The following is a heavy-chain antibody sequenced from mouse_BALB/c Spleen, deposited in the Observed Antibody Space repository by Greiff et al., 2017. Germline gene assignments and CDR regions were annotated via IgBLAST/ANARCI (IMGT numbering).Heavy chain of an antibody. CDR2: IWGDGST. CDR1: GFLLTGYG. Sequence: QVQLQQSGPGLVAPSQSLSITCTVSGFLLTGYGVNWVRQPPGKGLEWLGMIWGDGSTDYNSALKSRLSISKDNSKSQVFLKMNSLQTDDTARYYCARDPVPYAMDYWGQGTSVTVSS. V-gene: IGHV2-6-7*01. CDR3: ARDPVPYAMDY. J-gene: IGHJ4*01.